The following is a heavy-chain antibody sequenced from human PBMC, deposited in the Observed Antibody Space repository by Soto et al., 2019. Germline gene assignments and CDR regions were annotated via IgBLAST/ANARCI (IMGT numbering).Heavy chain of an antibody. CDR1: GGSFSGYY. D-gene: IGHD3-10*01. Sequence: PSETLSLTCAVYGGSFSGYYWSWIRQPPGKGLEWIGEINHSGSTNYNPSLKSRVTISVDTSKNQFSLKLSSVTAADTAVYYCARLSHSGPSGHGMDVWGQGTTVTVSS. J-gene: IGHJ6*02. CDR3: ARLSHSGPSGHGMDV. V-gene: IGHV4-34*01. CDR2: INHSGST.